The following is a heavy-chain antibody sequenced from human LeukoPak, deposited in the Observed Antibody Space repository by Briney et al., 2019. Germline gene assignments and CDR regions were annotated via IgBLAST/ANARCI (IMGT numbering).Heavy chain of an antibody. V-gene: IGHV1-3*01. D-gene: IGHD3-3*01. CDR3: ARGPRRSITIFGVVTEVVFDY. Sequence: GASVKVSCKASGGTFSSYAFSWVRQAPGQRLEWMGWINAGNGNTKYSQKFQGRVTITRDTSASTAYMELSSLRSEDTAVYYCARGPRRSITIFGVVTEVVFDYWGQGTLVTVSS. J-gene: IGHJ4*02. CDR2: INAGNGNT. CDR1: GGTFSSYA.